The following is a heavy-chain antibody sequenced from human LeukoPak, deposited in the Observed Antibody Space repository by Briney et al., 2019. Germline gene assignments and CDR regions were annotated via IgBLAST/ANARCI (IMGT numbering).Heavy chain of an antibody. CDR3: AKGSSSWFRGYFDY. J-gene: IGHJ4*02. CDR1: GFTFSSYA. CDR2: ISGSGGST. Sequence: GGSLRLSCAASGFTFSSYAMSWVRQAPGKGLEWVSVISGSGGSTYYADSVKGRFTISRDNSKNTLYLQMNSLRAEDTAVYYCAKGSSSWFRGYFDYWGQGTLVTVSS. V-gene: IGHV3-23*01. D-gene: IGHD6-13*01.